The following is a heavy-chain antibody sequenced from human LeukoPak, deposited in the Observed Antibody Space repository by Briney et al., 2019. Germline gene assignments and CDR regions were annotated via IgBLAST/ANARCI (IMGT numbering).Heavy chain of an antibody. J-gene: IGHJ4*02. CDR3: AREGDSSGYYALFDY. D-gene: IGHD3-22*01. Sequence: GGSLRLSCAASGFTFNNYGMNWVRQAPGKGLEWVSYISSSSSSIYYADSLKGRFTISRDNSKNSLYLQMNSLRAEDTAVYYCAREGDSSGYYALFDYWGQGTLVTVSS. CDR1: GFTFNNYG. V-gene: IGHV3-21*01. CDR2: ISSSSSSI.